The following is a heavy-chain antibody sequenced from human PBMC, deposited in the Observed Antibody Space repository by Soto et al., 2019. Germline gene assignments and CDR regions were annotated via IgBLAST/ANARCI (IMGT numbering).Heavy chain of an antibody. J-gene: IGHJ4*02. D-gene: IGHD2-15*01. V-gene: IGHV4-34*01. Sequence: SETLSLTCAVYGGSFTDYFWAWIRQPPGKRLEWIGEINHRGTTNYNPSLESRVTISLDKSQRQFSLKLSSVTAAATAIYYCARVSRGYYDYWGQGTLVTVSS. CDR3: ARVSRGYYDY. CDR1: GGSFTDYF. CDR2: INHRGTT.